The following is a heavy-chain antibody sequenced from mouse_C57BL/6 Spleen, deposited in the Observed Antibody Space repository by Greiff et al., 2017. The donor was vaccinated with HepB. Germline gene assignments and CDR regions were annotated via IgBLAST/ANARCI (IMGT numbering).Heavy chain of an antibody. CDR3: ARESDYGSSSWFAY. V-gene: IGHV1-43*01. D-gene: IGHD1-1*01. CDR2: INPSTGGT. CDR1: GYSFTGYY. J-gene: IGHJ3*01. Sequence: VQLQQSGPELVKPGASVKISCKASGYSFTGYYMHWVKQSSEKSLEWIGEINPSTGGTSYNQKFKGKATLTVDKSSSTAYMQLKSLTSEDSAVYYCARESDYGSSSWFAYWGQGTLVTVSA.